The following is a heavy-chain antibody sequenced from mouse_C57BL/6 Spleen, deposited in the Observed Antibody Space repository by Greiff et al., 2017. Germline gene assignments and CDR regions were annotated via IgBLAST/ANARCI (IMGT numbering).Heavy chain of an antibody. D-gene: IGHD1-1*01. CDR3: AGGITTVVATRAMDY. V-gene: IGHV1-81*01. Sequence: QVQLQQSGAELARPGASVKLSCKASGYTFTSYGISWVKQRTGQGLEWIGEIYPRSGNTYYHEKFKGKATLTADKSSSPAYMELRSLTLEYAAVYFCAGGITTVVATRAMDYWGQGTSVTVSS. CDR1: GYTFTSYG. J-gene: IGHJ4*01. CDR2: IYPRSGNT.